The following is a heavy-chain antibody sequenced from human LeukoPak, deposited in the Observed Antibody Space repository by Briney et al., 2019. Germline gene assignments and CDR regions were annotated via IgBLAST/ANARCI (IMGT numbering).Heavy chain of an antibody. CDR2: ISTSSSAI. CDR1: GFTLSSYS. D-gene: IGHD3-22*01. Sequence: PGGSLRLSCAASGFTLSSYSMTWVRQAPGKGLEWVSYISTSSSAIYYADSVKGRFTISRDNAKNSLYLQMNSLRDEDTAVYYCARDMAPYYYDSSGYPDYWGQGTLVTVSS. V-gene: IGHV3-48*02. J-gene: IGHJ4*02. CDR3: ARDMAPYYYDSSGYPDY.